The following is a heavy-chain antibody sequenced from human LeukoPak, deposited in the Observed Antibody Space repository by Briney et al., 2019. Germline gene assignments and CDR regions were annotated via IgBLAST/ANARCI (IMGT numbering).Heavy chain of an antibody. CDR3: ARTAARRFDY. J-gene: IGHJ4*02. V-gene: IGHV1-46*01. D-gene: IGHD6-6*01. CDR1: GYTFPSYF. CDR2: IYPTGGST. Sequence: ASVKACCKASGYTFPSYFMHWVRQAPGQGLEWMGIIYPTGGSTTYAQKFQGRVTMTRDTSTSTVYMELSSLRSDDTAVYYCARTAARRFDYWGQGTLVTVSS.